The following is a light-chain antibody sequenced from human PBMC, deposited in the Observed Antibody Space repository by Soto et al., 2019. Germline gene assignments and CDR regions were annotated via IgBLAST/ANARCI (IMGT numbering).Light chain of an antibody. CDR2: DVS. CDR3: QQRGNWPWT. CDR1: QSVSTY. Sequence: EIVLTQSPATLSLSPGERATLSCRASQSVSTYLAWYQQKPGQAPRLLIYDVSKRATGIPARFSGSGSGTHFTLALGSLEPEDFAVYYCQQRGNWPWTFGHGTKVEIK. J-gene: IGKJ1*01. V-gene: IGKV3-11*01.